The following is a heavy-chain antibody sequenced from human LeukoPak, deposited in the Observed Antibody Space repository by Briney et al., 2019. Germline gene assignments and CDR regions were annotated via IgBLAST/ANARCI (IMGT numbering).Heavy chain of an antibody. CDR1: GFTFSSYA. V-gene: IGHV3-30-3*01. CDR2: ISYDGSNK. J-gene: IGHJ4*02. Sequence: GGSLRLSCAASGFTFSSYAMHWVRQAPGKGLEWVPVISYDGSNKYYADSVKGRFTISRDNSKNTLYLQMNSLRAEDTAVYYCARGLVGAAGGYYFDYWGQGTLVTVSS. CDR3: ARGLVGAAGGYYFDY. D-gene: IGHD1-26*01.